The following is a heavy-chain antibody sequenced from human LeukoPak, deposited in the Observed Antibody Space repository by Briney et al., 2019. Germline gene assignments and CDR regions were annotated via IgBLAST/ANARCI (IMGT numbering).Heavy chain of an antibody. Sequence: SETLSLTCAVYGGSFSGYYWSWIRQPPGKGLEWIGEINHSGSTNYNPSLKSRVTISVDTSKNQFSLKLSSVTAADTAVYYCARARLGYCSGGGCYSPAFDIWGQGTMVTVSS. CDR2: INHSGST. CDR3: ARARLGYCSGGGCYSPAFDI. J-gene: IGHJ3*02. V-gene: IGHV4-34*01. D-gene: IGHD2-15*01. CDR1: GGSFSGYY.